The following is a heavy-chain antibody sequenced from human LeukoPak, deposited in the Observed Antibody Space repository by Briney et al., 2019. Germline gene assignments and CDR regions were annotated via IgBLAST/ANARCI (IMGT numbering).Heavy chain of an antibody. Sequence: GGSLRPSCAASGFTFSSYWMSWVRQAPGKGLVWVSRINSDGSSTSYADSVKGRFTISRDNAKNTLYLQMNSLRAEDTAVYYCARVIYSYGDPAGISGYMDVWGKGTTVTISS. D-gene: IGHD5-18*01. CDR2: INSDGSST. J-gene: IGHJ6*03. CDR1: GFTFSSYW. CDR3: ARVIYSYGDPAGISGYMDV. V-gene: IGHV3-74*01.